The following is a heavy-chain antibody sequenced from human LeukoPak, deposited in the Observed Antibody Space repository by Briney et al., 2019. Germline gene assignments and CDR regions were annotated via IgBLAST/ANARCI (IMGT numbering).Heavy chain of an antibody. D-gene: IGHD3-22*01. J-gene: IGHJ4*02. V-gene: IGHV3-23*01. CDR3: AKDLTMIVVVITFDY. CDR2: TSGGGGST. CDR1: GFTFSSYA. Sequence: GGSLRLSCAASGFTFSSYAMSWVRQAPGKGLEWVSATSGGGGSTYYADSVKGRFTISRDNSKNTLYLQMNSLRAEDTAVYYCAKDLTMIVVVITFDYWGQGTLVTVSS.